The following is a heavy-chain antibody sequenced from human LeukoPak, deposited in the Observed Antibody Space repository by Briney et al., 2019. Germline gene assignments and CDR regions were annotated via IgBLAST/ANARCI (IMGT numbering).Heavy chain of an antibody. CDR2: IYYSGST. Sequence: SETLSLTCTVSGGSISSSSYYWGWIRQPPGKGLEWIGSIYYSGSTYYNPSLKSRVTISVDTSKNQFSLKLSSVTAADTAVYYCARTSPWGVARGWYYFDYWGQGTLVTVSS. CDR3: ARTSPWGVARGWYYFDY. V-gene: IGHV4-39*07. J-gene: IGHJ4*02. CDR1: GGSISSSSYY. D-gene: IGHD3-10*01.